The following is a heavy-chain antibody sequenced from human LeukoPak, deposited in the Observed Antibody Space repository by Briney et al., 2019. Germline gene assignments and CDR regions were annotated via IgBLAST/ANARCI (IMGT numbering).Heavy chain of an antibody. Sequence: GGSLRLSCAASGFTFSSYAMHWVRQAPGKGLEWVAVVSYDGSNKYYADSVKGRFTISRDNSKNTLYLQMNSLRAEDTAVYYCARHVHSNSEIDYWGQGTLVTVSS. CDR3: ARHVHSNSEIDY. CDR2: VSYDGSNK. J-gene: IGHJ4*02. D-gene: IGHD4-11*01. CDR1: GFTFSSYA. V-gene: IGHV3-30-3*01.